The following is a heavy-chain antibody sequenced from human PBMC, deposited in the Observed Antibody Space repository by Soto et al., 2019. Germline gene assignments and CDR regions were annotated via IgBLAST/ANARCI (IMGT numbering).Heavy chain of an antibody. CDR3: ARFATLGGWYRQNWFDP. CDR1: GGSISSYY. D-gene: IGHD6-19*01. CDR2: IYYSGST. Sequence: SETLSLTCTVSGGSISSYYWSWIRQPPGKGLEWIGYIYYSGSTNYNPSLKSRVTISVDTSKNQFSLKLSSVTAADTAVYYCARFATLGGWYRQNWFDPWGQGTLVTVSS. V-gene: IGHV4-59*08. J-gene: IGHJ5*02.